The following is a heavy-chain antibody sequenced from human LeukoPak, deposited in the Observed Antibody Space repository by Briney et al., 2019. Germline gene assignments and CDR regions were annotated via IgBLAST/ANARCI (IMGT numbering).Heavy chain of an antibody. D-gene: IGHD6-6*01. V-gene: IGHV3-7*01. CDR3: AKGEGTQLGRKGYFDY. J-gene: IGHJ4*02. Sequence: GGSLRLSCAASGFTFSNYWMNWVRQAPGKGLECLANIKQDGSETYYADSVKGRFTISRDNAKNSLYLQMNSLRAEDTAVYYCAKGEGTQLGRKGYFDYWGQGTLVTVSS. CDR2: IKQDGSET. CDR1: GFTFSNYW.